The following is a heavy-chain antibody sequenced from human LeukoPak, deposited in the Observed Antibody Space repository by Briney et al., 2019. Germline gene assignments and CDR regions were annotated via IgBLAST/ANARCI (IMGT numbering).Heavy chain of an antibody. D-gene: IGHD1-14*01. V-gene: IGHV3-21*01. J-gene: IGHJ6*03. CDR2: ISSSSSYI. Sequence: GGSLRLSCAASGFTFSSYSMNWVRQAPGKGLEWVSSISSSSSYIYYADSVKGRFTISRDNAKNSLYLQMNSPRAEDTAVYYCARDQPDYYYYMDVWGKGTTVTVSS. CDR3: ARDQPDYYYYMDV. CDR1: GFTFSSYS.